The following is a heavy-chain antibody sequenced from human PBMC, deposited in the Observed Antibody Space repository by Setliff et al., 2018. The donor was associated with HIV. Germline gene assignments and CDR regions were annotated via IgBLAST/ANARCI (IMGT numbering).Heavy chain of an antibody. CDR2: IIPILGIA. Sequence: SVKVSCKASGYTFTTYGITWVRQAPGQGLEWMGGIIPILGIANYAQKFQGRVTITTDASTSAAYMELSSLRSEDTAVYYCTRQTYYYGSGRYFPPDYWGQGTLVTVSS. V-gene: IGHV1-69*10. CDR3: TRQTYYYGSGRYFPPDY. J-gene: IGHJ4*02. D-gene: IGHD3-10*01. CDR1: GYTFTTYG.